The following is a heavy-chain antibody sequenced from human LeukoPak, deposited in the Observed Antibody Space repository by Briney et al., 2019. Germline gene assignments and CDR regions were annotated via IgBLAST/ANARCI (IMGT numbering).Heavy chain of an antibody. J-gene: IGHJ4*02. CDR3: ARGLTTVNDGY. CDR1: GFTFTRYW. V-gene: IGHV3-7*03. Sequence: GGSLRLSCAASGFTFTRYWMSWVRQAPGKGPEWVANINNDGSEQYYVESVEGRFTISRDNAKNSLYLQMNSLRAEDTAVYYCARGLTTVNDGYWGQGTLVTVSS. D-gene: IGHD4-11*01. CDR2: INNDGSEQ.